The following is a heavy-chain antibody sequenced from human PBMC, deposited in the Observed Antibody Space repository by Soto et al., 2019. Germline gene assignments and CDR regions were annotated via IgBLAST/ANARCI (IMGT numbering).Heavy chain of an antibody. CDR3: ARGLRYFEASYYYYYMDV. Sequence: SETLSLTCTVSGGSISSYYWSWIRQPPGKGLEWIGYIYYSGSTNYNPSLKSRVTISVDTSKNQFSLKLSSVTAADTAVYYCARGLRYFEASYYYYYMDVWGKGTTVTVSS. CDR2: IYYSGST. J-gene: IGHJ6*03. D-gene: IGHD3-9*01. V-gene: IGHV4-59*01. CDR1: GGSISSYY.